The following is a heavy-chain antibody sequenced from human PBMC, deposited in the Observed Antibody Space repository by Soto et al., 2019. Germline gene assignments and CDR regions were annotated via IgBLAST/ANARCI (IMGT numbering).Heavy chain of an antibody. Sequence: ASVKGSCKASGYTFTGYYMHWVRQAPGQGLEWMGWINPNSGGTNYAQKFQGRVTMTRDTSISTAYMELSRLRSDDTAVYYCARFQNYDSSGYHDYWGKGTLVTVSS. CDR2: INPNSGGT. D-gene: IGHD3-22*01. CDR1: GYTFTGYY. V-gene: IGHV1-2*02. J-gene: IGHJ4*02. CDR3: ARFQNYDSSGYHDY.